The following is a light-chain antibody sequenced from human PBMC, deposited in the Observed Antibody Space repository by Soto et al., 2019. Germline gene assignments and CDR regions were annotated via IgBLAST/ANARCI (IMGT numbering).Light chain of an antibody. J-gene: IGLJ1*01. Sequence: QSALTQPASVSGSPGQSITISCTGTSRDVGGYKYVSWYQQHPGKAPKLMIFDVSHRPSGVSNRFSGSKSGNTASLNISGLQAEDEADYYCTSYRSSSALYVFGTGTKLTVL. CDR1: SRDVGGYKY. CDR2: DVS. V-gene: IGLV2-14*01. CDR3: TSYRSSSALYV.